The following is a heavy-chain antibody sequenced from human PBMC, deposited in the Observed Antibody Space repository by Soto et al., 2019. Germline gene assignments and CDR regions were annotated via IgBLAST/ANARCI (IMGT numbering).Heavy chain of an antibody. V-gene: IGHV3-30*18. CDR1: GFTFSSYG. CDR2: ISYDGSNK. J-gene: IGHJ6*02. CDR3: AKEPRIAVAGSLTNYYYYGMDV. D-gene: IGHD6-19*01. Sequence: QVQLVESGGGGVQPGRSLRLSCAASGFTFSSYGMHWVRQAPGKGLEWVAVISYDGSNKYYADSVKGRFTISRDNSKNTLYLQMNSLRAEDTAVYYCAKEPRIAVAGSLTNYYYYGMDVWGQGTTVTVSS.